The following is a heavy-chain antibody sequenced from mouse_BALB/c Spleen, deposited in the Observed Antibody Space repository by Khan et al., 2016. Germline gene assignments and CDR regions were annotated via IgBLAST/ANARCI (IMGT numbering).Heavy chain of an antibody. CDR1: GYAFTNYL. V-gene: IGHV1-54*01. CDR3: CLGRGDY. J-gene: IGHJ2*01. CDR2: INPGSGGT. D-gene: IGHD4-1*01. Sequence: QVRLQQSGAELVRPGTSVKVSCKASGYAFTNYLIEWVKQRPGQGLEWIGVINPGSGGTNYNEKFKGKATLTADKSSSTAYMQLSSLTSDDSAVYFCCLGRGDYWGKGTTLTVSS.